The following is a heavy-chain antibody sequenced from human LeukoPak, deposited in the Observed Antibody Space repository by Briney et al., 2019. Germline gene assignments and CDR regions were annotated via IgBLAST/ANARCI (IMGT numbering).Heavy chain of an antibody. CDR2: ISAYNGNT. J-gene: IGHJ3*02. V-gene: IGHV1-18*01. D-gene: IGHD2-2*01. Sequence: ASVKVSCKASGYTFTSYGISWVRQAPGQGLEWMGWISAYNGNTNYAQKLQGRVTMTTDTSTSTAYMELRSLRSDGTAVYYCARNHCSSTSCYGLYAFDIWGQGTMVTVSS. CDR3: ARNHCSSTSCYGLYAFDI. CDR1: GYTFTSYG.